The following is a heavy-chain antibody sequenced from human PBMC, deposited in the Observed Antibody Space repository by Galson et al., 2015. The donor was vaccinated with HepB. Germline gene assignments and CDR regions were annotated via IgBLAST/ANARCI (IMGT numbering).Heavy chain of an antibody. Sequence: SLRLSCAASGFTVSRSYMSWVRQAPGKGLEWVSTIYSGGSTYYADSVRGRFTISRDNSKNTLYLQMNSLRAEDTAIYYCANNGDYWKAFDYWGQGTLVTVSP. J-gene: IGHJ4*02. CDR3: ANNGDYWKAFDY. D-gene: IGHD4-17*01. CDR2: IYSGGST. V-gene: IGHV3-53*01. CDR1: GFTVSRSY.